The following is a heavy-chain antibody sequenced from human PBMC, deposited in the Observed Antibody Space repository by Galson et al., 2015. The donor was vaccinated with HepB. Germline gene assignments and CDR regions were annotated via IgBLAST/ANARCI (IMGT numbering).Heavy chain of an antibody. V-gene: IGHV3-53*01. CDR2: IYSGGST. D-gene: IGHD1-26*01. CDR1: GFTVSSNY. Sequence: SLRLSCAASGFTVSSNYMSWVRQAPGKGLEWVSVIYSGGSTYYADPVKGRFTISRDNSKNTLYLQMNSLRADDTAVYYCARDSASGRADYWGQGTLVTVSS. J-gene: IGHJ4*02. CDR3: ARDSASGRADY.